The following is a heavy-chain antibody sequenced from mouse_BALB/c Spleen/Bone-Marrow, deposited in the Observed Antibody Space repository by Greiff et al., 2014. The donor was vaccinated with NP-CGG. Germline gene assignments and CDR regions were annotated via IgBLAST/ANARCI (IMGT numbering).Heavy chain of an antibody. J-gene: IGHJ2*01. D-gene: IGHD2-4*01. Sequence: LVESGPELVKPGASVKVSCKASGYSFTDYDMYWVKQSHGKSLEWIGYIDPYNGGNSYNQKFKGKATLTVDKSSSTAFMHLNSLTSEDSAVYYCERDGGDYPYYFDYWGQGTTLTVSS. CDR1: GYSFTDYD. V-gene: IGHV1S135*01. CDR3: ERDGGDYPYYFDY. CDR2: IDPYNGGN.